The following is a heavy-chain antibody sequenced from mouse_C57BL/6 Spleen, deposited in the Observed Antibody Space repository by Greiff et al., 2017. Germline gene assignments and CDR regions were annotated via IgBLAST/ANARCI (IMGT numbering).Heavy chain of an antibody. CDR2: INPNNGGT. Sequence: VQLQQSGPELVKPGASVKIPCKASGYTFTDYNMDWVKQSHGKSLEWIGDINPNNGGTIYNQKFKGKATLTVDKSSSTAYMELRSLTSEATAVYYCAKNHYTPFAYWGQGTLVTVSA. CDR1: GYTFTDYN. CDR3: AKNHYTPFAY. D-gene: IGHD2-12*01. J-gene: IGHJ3*01. V-gene: IGHV1-18*01.